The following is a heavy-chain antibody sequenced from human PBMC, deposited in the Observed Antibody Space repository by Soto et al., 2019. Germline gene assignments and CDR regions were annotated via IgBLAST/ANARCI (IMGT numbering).Heavy chain of an antibody. J-gene: IGHJ4*02. CDR1: GYTFPGNY. Sequence: QVQLVQSGAEVKKPGASVKVSCKASGYTFPGNYMHWVRQAPGQGLEWMGGIIPIFGTANYAQKFQGRVTITADESTSTAYMELSSLRSEDTAVYYCAREAPDILTGYSPEYYFDYWGQGTLVTVSS. CDR2: IIPIFGTA. D-gene: IGHD3-9*01. CDR3: AREAPDILTGYSPEYYFDY. V-gene: IGHV1-69*01.